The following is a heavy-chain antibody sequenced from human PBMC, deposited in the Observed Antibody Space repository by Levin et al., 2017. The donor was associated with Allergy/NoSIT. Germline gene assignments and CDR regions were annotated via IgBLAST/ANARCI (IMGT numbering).Heavy chain of an antibody. D-gene: IGHD3-10*01. Sequence: GESLKISCAASGFTFSSYAMSWVRQAPGKGLEWVSAISGSGGSTYYADSVKGRFTISRDNSKNTLYLQMNSLRAEDTAVYYCVWAGRGFGEWAGDYWGQGTLVTVSS. J-gene: IGHJ4*02. CDR2: ISGSGGST. CDR1: GFTFSSYA. CDR3: VWAGRGFGEWAGDY. V-gene: IGHV3-23*01.